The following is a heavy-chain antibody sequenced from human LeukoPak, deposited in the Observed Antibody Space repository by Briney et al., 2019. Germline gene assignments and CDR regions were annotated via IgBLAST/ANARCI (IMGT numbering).Heavy chain of an antibody. CDR1: GFTFSSYT. V-gene: IGHV3-21*01. J-gene: IGHJ4*02. D-gene: IGHD3-3*01. CDR3: ARLSSHYYDFWSGYFDY. Sequence: GGSLRLSCAASGFTFSSYTMNWVRQAPGKGLEWVSSIGGSSSYIYYADSVKGRFTISRDNAKNSLSLQMNSLRAEDTAVFYCARLSSHYYDFWSGYFDYWGQGTLVTVSS. CDR2: IGGSSSYI.